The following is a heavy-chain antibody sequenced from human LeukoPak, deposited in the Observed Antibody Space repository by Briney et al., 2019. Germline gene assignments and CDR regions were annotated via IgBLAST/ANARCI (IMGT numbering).Heavy chain of an antibody. CDR2: IISSGSTI. Sequence: GGSLRLSCAASGFTFSSYEMNWVRQAPGKGLEWVSYIISSGSTIYYADSVKGRFTISRDTAKNSLYLHMNSLRAEDTAVYYCARDGHDFDTYYSYGMDVWGKGTTVTVSS. V-gene: IGHV3-48*03. J-gene: IGHJ6*04. CDR1: GFTFSSYE. CDR3: ARDGHDFDTYYSYGMDV. D-gene: IGHD3-9*01.